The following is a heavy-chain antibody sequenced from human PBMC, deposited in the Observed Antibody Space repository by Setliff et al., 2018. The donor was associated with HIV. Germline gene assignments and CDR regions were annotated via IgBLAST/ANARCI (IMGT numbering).Heavy chain of an antibody. D-gene: IGHD2-2*01. CDR3: AKLDNYAFY. J-gene: IGHJ4*02. CDR1: GFTFSSYT. V-gene: IGHV3-23*01. Sequence: LRLSCAISGFTFSSYTMHWVRQAPGKGLEWVSTILANGLTTVYADSANGRFTISRDNSNDTLYLQMNSLRAEDTALYYCAKLDNYAFYWGQGTLVTVSS. CDR2: ILANGLTT.